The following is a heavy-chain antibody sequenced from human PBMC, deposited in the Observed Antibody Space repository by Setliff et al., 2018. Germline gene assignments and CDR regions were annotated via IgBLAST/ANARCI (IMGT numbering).Heavy chain of an antibody. CDR1: GFTFSSYS. CDR2: INSEGSRT. V-gene: IGHV3-74*01. J-gene: IGHJ6*03. Sequence: GGSLRLSCAASGFTFSSYSLDWVRQAPGKGLVWVSRINSEGSRTIYADAVRGRSTISRDNAKNTLYLQMNSLRAEDTAVYYCARDGGLLQFLEWSRSYMDVWGKGTTVTVSS. D-gene: IGHD3-3*01. CDR3: ARDGGLLQFLEWSRSYMDV.